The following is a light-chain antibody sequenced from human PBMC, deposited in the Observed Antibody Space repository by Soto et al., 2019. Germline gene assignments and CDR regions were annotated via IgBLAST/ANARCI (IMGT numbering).Light chain of an antibody. CDR1: QSVSSSY. Sequence: EIVLTQSPGTLSLSPGEIATLSCRASQSVSSSYLAWYQQKPGQAPRLLIYGASSRATGIPDRFSGSGSGTDFTITISRLEPEDFAVYYCQQYGRGTFGQGTKVEIK. CDR3: QQYGRGT. V-gene: IGKV3-20*01. CDR2: GAS. J-gene: IGKJ1*01.